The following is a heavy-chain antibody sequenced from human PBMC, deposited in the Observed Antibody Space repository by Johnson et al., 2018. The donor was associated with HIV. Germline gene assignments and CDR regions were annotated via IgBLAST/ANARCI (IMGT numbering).Heavy chain of an antibody. CDR2: ISSSGSTI. D-gene: IGHD3-16*01. J-gene: IGHJ3*02. CDR1: GFTFSDYY. Sequence: MQLVESGGGLVKPGGSLRLSCAASGFTFSDYYMSWIRQAPGKGLEWVSYISSSGSTIYYADSVKGRFTISRDNSKNTLYLQMNSLRAEDTAVFYCARGALGDWVDAFDIWGQGTMVTVSS. CDR3: ARGALGDWVDAFDI. V-gene: IGHV3-11*04.